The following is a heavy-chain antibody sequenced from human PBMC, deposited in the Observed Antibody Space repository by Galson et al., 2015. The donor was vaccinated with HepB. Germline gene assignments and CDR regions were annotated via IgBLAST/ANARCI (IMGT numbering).Heavy chain of an antibody. V-gene: IGHV3-33*01. D-gene: IGHD2-8*02. J-gene: IGHJ4*02. Sequence: SLRLSCAASGFTFSSYGMHWVRQAPGKGLEWVAAIWYDGSNKYYADSVKGRFTISRDNSKNTLYLQMNSLRAEDTAVYYCARDQRRYCTGGVCYANDYWGQGTLVTVSS. CDR3: ARDQRRYCTGGVCYANDY. CDR2: IWYDGSNK. CDR1: GFTFSSYG.